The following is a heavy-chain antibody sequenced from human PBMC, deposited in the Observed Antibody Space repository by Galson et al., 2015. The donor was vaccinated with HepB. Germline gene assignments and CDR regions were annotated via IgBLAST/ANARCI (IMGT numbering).Heavy chain of an antibody. CDR2: ISSSSSTI. D-gene: IGHD3-16*01. Sequence: SLRLSCAASGFTFSTYSMNWVRQAPGKGLEWVSYISSSSSTIYYADSVKGRFTILRDNAKNSLYLQMNSLRAEDTAVYYCARGLDYWGQGTLVTVSS. CDR1: GFTFSTYS. CDR3: ARGLDY. J-gene: IGHJ4*02. V-gene: IGHV3-48*01.